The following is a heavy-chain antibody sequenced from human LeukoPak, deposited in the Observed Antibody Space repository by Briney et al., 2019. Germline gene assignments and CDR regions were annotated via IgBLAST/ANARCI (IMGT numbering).Heavy chain of an antibody. Sequence: GGSLRLSCSGSGFTFSNHAMHWVRQAPGKGLVWVSRIYSDGISTNYADSVKGRFTISRDNSKNTLFLQMDSLRADDTAVYYCARDNDSPDAFDIWGQGTMVTVSS. CDR1: GFTFSNHA. CDR2: IYSDGIST. CDR3: ARDNDSPDAFDI. V-gene: IGHV3-74*01. D-gene: IGHD5-18*01. J-gene: IGHJ3*02.